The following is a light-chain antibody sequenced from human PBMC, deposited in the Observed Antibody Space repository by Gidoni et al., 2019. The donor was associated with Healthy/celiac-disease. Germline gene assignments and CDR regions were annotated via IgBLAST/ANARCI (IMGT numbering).Light chain of an antibody. CDR2: DNN. Sequence: QSVLTQPPSMSAAPGQKVTISCSVSSSNIGNNYVSWYQHLPGTAPKLLIYDNNKRPSGIPDRFSGSKSGTSATLGITGLQTGDEADYYCGTWDSSLSAGVFGGGTKLTVL. V-gene: IGLV1-51*01. CDR3: GTWDSSLSAGV. CDR1: SSNIGNNY. J-gene: IGLJ3*02.